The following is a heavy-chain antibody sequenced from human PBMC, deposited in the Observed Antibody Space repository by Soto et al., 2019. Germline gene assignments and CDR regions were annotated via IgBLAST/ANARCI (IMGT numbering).Heavy chain of an antibody. CDR3: ARGGSSWSAEYYQH. Sequence: QVQLVQSGAEVKKPGASVKVSCKASGYTFTNYGISWVRQAPGQGPEWMGWINANNGNTKYAETLQGRGPMTTDTSTSTAYMELRSLRSDDTAVYYCARGGSSWSAEYYQHWGQGTLVIVSS. CDR1: GYTFTNYG. V-gene: IGHV1-18*01. CDR2: INANNGNT. D-gene: IGHD6-13*01. J-gene: IGHJ1*01.